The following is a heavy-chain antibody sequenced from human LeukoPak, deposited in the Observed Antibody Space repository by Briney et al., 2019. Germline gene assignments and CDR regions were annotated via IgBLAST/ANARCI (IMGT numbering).Heavy chain of an antibody. J-gene: IGHJ5*02. Sequence: ASVKVSCKASGYTFTSYGISWVRQAPGQGLEWMGWISAYNGNTNYAQKLQGRVTMTTDTSTSTAYMELRSLRSDDTAVYYCARSFPAAIQSNWFDPWGQGTLVTVSS. CDR2: ISAYNGNT. CDR3: ARSFPAAIQSNWFDP. CDR1: GYTFTSYG. D-gene: IGHD2-2*01. V-gene: IGHV1-18*01.